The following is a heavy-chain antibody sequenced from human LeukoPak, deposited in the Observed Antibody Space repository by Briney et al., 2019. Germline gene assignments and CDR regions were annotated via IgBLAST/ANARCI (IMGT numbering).Heavy chain of an antibody. D-gene: IGHD2-21*02. V-gene: IGHV3-23*01. J-gene: IGHJ4*02. CDR1: GFTFSSYA. CDR3: ANEVTTMVDY. Sequence: PGRSLRLSCAASGFTFSSYAMHWVRQAPGKGLEWVSAISGSGGSTYYADSVKGRLTISRDNSKNTLYLQMNSLRAEDTAVYYCANEVTTMVDYWGQGTLVTVSS. CDR2: ISGSGGST.